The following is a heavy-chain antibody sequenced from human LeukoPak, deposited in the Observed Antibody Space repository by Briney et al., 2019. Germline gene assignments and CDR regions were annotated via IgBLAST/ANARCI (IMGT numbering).Heavy chain of an antibody. CDR1: GFTFSSYE. CDR2: ISSGGSTI. J-gene: IGHJ4*02. Sequence: PGGSLRLSCAASGFTFSSYEMNWVRQAPGKGLEWVSYISSGGSTIYYADSVKGRFTISRDNAKNSLYLQMNSLRAEDTAVYYCAKDKWDLLWFGELGDYWGQGTLVTVSS. V-gene: IGHV3-48*03. CDR3: AKDKWDLLWFGELGDY. D-gene: IGHD3-10*01.